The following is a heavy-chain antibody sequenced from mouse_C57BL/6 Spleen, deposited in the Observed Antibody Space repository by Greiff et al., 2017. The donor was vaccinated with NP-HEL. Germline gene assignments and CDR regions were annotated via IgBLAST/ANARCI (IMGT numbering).Heavy chain of an antibody. CDR2: IYPGRGNT. V-gene: IGHV1-66*01. D-gene: IGHD2-2*01. J-gene: IGHJ2*01. Sequence: QVQLQQSGPELVKPGASVKISCKASGYSFTSYYIHWVKQRPGQGLEWIGWIYPGRGNTKYNEKFKGKATLTADTSSSTAYMQLSSLTSEDSAVYYCARRSDGNDDYWGQGTTLTVSS. CDR3: ARRSDGNDDY. CDR1: GYSFTSYY.